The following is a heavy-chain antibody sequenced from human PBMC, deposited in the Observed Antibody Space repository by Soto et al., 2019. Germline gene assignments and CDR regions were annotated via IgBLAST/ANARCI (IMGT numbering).Heavy chain of an antibody. D-gene: IGHD3-9*01. J-gene: IGHJ4*02. CDR2: VFHSGSS. CDR1: GASVTGFY. V-gene: IGHV4-59*02. CDR3: ARVDHRGYFAILTDY. Sequence: SETLSLTCTVSGASVTGFYWSWIRQPPGKGLEWIGYVFHSGSSNYNPSLKSRVTISVDMSKNQFSLNLRSVTAADTAVYYCARVDHRGYFAILTDYWGQGTLVTVSS.